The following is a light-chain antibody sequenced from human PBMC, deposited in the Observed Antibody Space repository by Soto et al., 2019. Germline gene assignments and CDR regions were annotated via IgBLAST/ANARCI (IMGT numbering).Light chain of an antibody. Sequence: DIQMTQSPSSLSASVGDRVTITCRASQGISNYLAWYQQKPGKVPKLLIYAASTLQSGVPSRFSGSGSGTDFTLTSSSLQPEDVATYYCQTYKDAPWTFGPGTKVEIK. CDR3: QTYKDAPWT. CDR1: QGISNY. CDR2: AAS. J-gene: IGKJ1*01. V-gene: IGKV1-27*01.